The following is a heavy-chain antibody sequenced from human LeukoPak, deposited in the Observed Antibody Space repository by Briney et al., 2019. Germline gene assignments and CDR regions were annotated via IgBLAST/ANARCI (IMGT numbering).Heavy chain of an antibody. J-gene: IGHJ5*02. CDR3: AREGTSGGLNWLDP. D-gene: IGHD3-10*01. Sequence: PSETLSLTCTVSGGSISSYYWSWIRQPAGKGLEGIGRIYTSGSTNYNPSLKSRVTMSVDTSKNQFSLRLSSVNAADTAVYFCAREGTSGGLNWLDPWGQGTLVTVSS. CDR2: IYTSGST. V-gene: IGHV4-4*07. CDR1: GGSISSYY.